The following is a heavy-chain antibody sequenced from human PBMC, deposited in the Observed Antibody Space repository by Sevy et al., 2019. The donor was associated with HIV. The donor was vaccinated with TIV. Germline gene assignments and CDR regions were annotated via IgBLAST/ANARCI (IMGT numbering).Heavy chain of an antibody. V-gene: IGHV1-2*02. J-gene: IGHJ4*02. D-gene: IGHD3-10*01. CDR1: GYIFTDYL. Sequence: ASVKVSCKASGYIFTDYLLHWVRQAPGQGPEWVGCINPNNGETVFAQKFQGRITIDRDTSTTTVYLDLIRLTYDETAIYYCARELAQLLKVFDFWGQGTLVTVSS. CDR2: INPNNGET. CDR3: ARELAQLLKVFDF.